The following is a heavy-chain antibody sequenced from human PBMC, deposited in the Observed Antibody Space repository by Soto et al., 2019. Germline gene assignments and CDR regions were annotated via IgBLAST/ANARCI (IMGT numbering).Heavy chain of an antibody. CDR3: ARALYCSSTSCFFDY. CDR1: GGAFSGYA. CDR2: IIPIFGTA. V-gene: IGHV1-69*13. D-gene: IGHD2-2*01. J-gene: IGHJ4*02. Sequence: ASVKVSCKASGGAFSGYAISWVRQAPGQGLEWMGGIIPIFGTANYAQKFQGRVTITADESTSTAYMELSSLRSEDTAVYYCARALYCSSTSCFFDYWGQGTLVTVSS.